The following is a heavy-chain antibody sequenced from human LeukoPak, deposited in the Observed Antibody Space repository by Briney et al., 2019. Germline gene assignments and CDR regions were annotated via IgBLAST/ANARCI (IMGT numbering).Heavy chain of an antibody. CDR2: MNPNSGGT. CDR3: ARDADIVAPTWGAFDI. Sequence: ASVKVSCKASGYTFTGYYMHWVRQAPGQGLEWMGWMNPNSGGTNYAQKFQGRVTMTRDASISPAYMELSRLRSDDTAVYYCARDADIVAPTWGAFDIWGQGTMVTVSS. D-gene: IGHD5-12*01. CDR1: GYTFTGYY. J-gene: IGHJ3*02. V-gene: IGHV1-2*02.